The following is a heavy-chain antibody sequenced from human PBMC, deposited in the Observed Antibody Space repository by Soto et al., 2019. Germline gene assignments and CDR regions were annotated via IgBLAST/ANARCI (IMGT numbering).Heavy chain of an antibody. V-gene: IGHV1-69*01. D-gene: IGHD6-6*01. J-gene: IGHJ6*02. CDR2: IIPIFGTA. CDR3: AREIAARNYYYYGMDV. Sequence: QVQLVQSGAEVKKPGSSVKVSCKSSGGTFSRYAISWVRQAPGQGLELMGGIIPIFGTANYAQKFQGRVTITADESTSTAYMELSSLRSEDTAVYYCAREIAARNYYYYGMDVWGQGTTVTVSS. CDR1: GGTFSRYA.